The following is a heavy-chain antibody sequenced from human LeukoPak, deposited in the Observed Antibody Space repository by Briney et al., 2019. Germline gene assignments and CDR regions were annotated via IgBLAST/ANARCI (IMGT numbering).Heavy chain of an antibody. Sequence: GESLKISCKGSGYRFANYWIGWVRQMPGKGLEWMGIIYPGDSDTRYSPSFQGQVTISADKSISTAYLQWSSLKASDTAMYYRARHTVESLYYDFWSGFYGMDVWGQGTTVTVSS. V-gene: IGHV5-51*01. CDR1: GYRFANYW. CDR2: IYPGDSDT. D-gene: IGHD3-3*01. CDR3: ARHTVESLYYDFWSGFYGMDV. J-gene: IGHJ6*02.